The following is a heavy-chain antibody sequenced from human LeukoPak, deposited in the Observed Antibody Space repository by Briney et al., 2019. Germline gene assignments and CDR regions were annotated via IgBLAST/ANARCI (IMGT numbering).Heavy chain of an antibody. CDR2: IYPDDSDT. V-gene: IGHV5-51*01. CDR3: ARLYGDYARFDY. D-gene: IGHD4-17*01. CDR1: GYSFANYW. J-gene: IGHJ4*02. Sequence: NRGESLKISCQGSGYSFANYWIGWVRQMPGKGLEWMGIIYPDDSDTRYSPSFQGQVTISADKSISTAYLQWSSLKASDTAMYYCARLYGDYARFDYWGQGTLVTVSS.